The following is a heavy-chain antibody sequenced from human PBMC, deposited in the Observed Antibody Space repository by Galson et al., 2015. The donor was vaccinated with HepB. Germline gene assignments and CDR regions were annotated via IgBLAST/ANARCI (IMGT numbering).Heavy chain of an antibody. CDR3: ARDRRTTGTLRNWFDP. CDR2: INPNSGGT. D-gene: IGHD1-1*01. Sequence: SVKVSCKASGYTFTGYYMHWVRQAPGQGLEWMGRINPNSGGTNYAQKFQGRVTMTRDTSISTAYMELSRLRSDDTAVYYCARDRRTTGTLRNWFDPWGQGTLVTVSS. V-gene: IGHV1-2*06. CDR1: GYTFTGYY. J-gene: IGHJ5*02.